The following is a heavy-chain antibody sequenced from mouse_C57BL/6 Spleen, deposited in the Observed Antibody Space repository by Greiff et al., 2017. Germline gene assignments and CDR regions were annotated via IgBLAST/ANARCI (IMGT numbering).Heavy chain of an antibody. CDR3: ASGGNYGYAMDY. Sequence: LQESGAELVRPGSSVKLSCKDSYFAFMASAMHWVKQRPGHGLEWIGSFTMYSDATEYSENFKGKATLTANTSSSPAYMEISSLTSEDSAVYYCASGGNYGYAMDYWGQGTSVTVSS. CDR2: FTMYSDAT. J-gene: IGHJ4*01. D-gene: IGHD2-1*01. CDR1: YFAFMASA. V-gene: IGHV1-49*01.